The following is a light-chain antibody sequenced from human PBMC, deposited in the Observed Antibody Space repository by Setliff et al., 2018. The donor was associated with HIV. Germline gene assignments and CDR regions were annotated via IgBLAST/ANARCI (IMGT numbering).Light chain of an antibody. CDR3: CSYASTSTLV. CDR2: DVN. Sequence: LTQPASVSGSPGQSITISCTGTSSDIGGYNYVSWYQQHPGKAPKLMIYDVNNRPSGVSTRFSGSKSGNTASLTISGLQAEDEADYYCCSYASTSTLVFGGGTKVTVL. V-gene: IGLV2-14*03. J-gene: IGLJ3*02. CDR1: SSDIGGYNY.